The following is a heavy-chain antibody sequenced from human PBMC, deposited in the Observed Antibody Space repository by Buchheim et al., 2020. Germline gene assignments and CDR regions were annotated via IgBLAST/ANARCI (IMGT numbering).Heavy chain of an antibody. CDR3: ARGLVVHNLGYYYGMDV. J-gene: IGHJ6*02. Sequence: QVQLVESGGGVVQPGRSLRLSCAASGFTFSSYGMHWVRQAPGKGLEWVAVIWYDGSNKYYADSVKGRFTISRANSKNTLYLQMNSLRAEDTAVYYCARGLVVHNLGYYYGMDVWGQGTT. CDR2: IWYDGSNK. CDR1: GFTFSSYG. D-gene: IGHD2-2*01. V-gene: IGHV3-33*01.